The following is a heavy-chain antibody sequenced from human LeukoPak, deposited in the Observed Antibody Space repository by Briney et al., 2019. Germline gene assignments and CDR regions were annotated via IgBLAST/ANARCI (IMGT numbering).Heavy chain of an antibody. Sequence: GGSLRLSCAASGFTFSDYYMSWIRQAPGKGLEWVAVISYDGSNKYYADSVKGRFTISRDNSKNTLYLQMNSLRAEDTAVYYCARDLFGVVVDGVYFDYWGQGTLVTVSS. CDR1: GFTFSDYY. CDR3: ARDLFGVVVDGVYFDY. CDR2: ISYDGSNK. V-gene: IGHV3-30-3*01. J-gene: IGHJ4*02. D-gene: IGHD2-15*01.